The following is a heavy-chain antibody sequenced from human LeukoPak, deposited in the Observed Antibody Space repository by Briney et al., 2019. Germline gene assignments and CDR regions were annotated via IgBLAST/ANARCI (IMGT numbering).Heavy chain of an antibody. Sequence: QPGRSLRLSCTASGFTFGDYAMSWVRQAPGKGLEWVGFIRSKAYGGTTEYAASVKGRFTISRDDSKSIAYLQMNSLKTEDTAVYYCTRSLTTGLREGYYFDHWGQGTLVTVSS. J-gene: IGHJ4*02. CDR1: GFTFGDYA. CDR2: IRSKAYGGTT. V-gene: IGHV3-49*04. CDR3: TRSLTTGLREGYYFDH. D-gene: IGHD4-17*01.